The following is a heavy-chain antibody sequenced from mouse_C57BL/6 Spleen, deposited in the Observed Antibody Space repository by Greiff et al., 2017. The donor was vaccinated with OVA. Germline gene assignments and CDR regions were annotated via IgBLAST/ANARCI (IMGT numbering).Heavy chain of an antibody. V-gene: IGHV1-72*01. CDR3: ARDYGSSYPYYFDY. Sequence: QVQLKQPGAELVKPGASVKLSCKASGYTFTSYWMHWVKQRPGRGLEWIGRIDPNSGGTTYNEKFKSKATLTVDKPSSTAYMQLSSLTSEDSAVYYCARDYGSSYPYYFDYWGQGTTLTVSS. CDR2: IDPNSGGT. CDR1: GYTFTSYW. D-gene: IGHD1-1*01. J-gene: IGHJ2*01.